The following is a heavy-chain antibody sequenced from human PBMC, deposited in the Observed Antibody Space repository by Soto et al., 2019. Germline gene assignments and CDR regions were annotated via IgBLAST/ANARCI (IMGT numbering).Heavy chain of an antibody. V-gene: IGHV3-30-3*01. CDR3: ASTHTYYYDSSGYHTHWFDP. D-gene: IGHD3-22*01. CDR1: GFTFSSYA. CDR2: ISYDGSNK. J-gene: IGHJ5*02. Sequence: PGGSLRLSCAASGFTFSSYAMHWVRQAPGKGLEWVAVISYDGSNKYYADSVKGRFTISRDNSKNTLYLQMNSLRAEDTAVYYCASTHTYYYDSSGYHTHWFDPWGQGTLVTVSS.